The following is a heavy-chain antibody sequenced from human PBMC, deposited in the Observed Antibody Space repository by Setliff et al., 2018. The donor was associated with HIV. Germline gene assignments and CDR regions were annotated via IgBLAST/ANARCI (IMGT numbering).Heavy chain of an antibody. V-gene: IGHV4-59*08. CDR1: GGSISSHY. CDR3: ARHSPNVGVRGDAFDI. Sequence: SETLCLTCTVSGGSISSHYWIWIRQPPGKGLEWIGYIHYSGATNYNPSLKSRVTISLDTSRTQFSLRLSSVTAADTAVYYCARHSPNVGVRGDAFDIWGQGTVVTVSS. D-gene: IGHD2-8*01. CDR2: IHYSGAT. J-gene: IGHJ3*02.